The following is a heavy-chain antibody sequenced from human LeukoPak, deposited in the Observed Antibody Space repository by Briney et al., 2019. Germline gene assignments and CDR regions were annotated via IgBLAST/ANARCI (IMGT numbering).Heavy chain of an antibody. CDR1: GLVFSSYT. CDR2: STPATDST. V-gene: IGHV3-21*01. CDR3: VGNQDFWSGYHAFEY. Sequence: EGSLRLSCAASGLVFSSYTMGWVRHAPGKGLEWVSSSTPATDSTKYADSVQGRFTISRDNAKKTAYLQMNSLRVEDTAIYFCVGNQDFWSGYHAFEYWGQGILVTVSS. D-gene: IGHD3-3*01. J-gene: IGHJ4*02.